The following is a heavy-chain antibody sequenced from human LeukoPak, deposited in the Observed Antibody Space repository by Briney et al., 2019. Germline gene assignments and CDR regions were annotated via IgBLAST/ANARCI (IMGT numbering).Heavy chain of an antibody. V-gene: IGHV3-20*04. D-gene: IGHD3-10*01. CDR2: INWNGGST. Sequence: PGGSLRLSCAASRLTFDDYGMSWVRHAPGKGLERVSGINWNGGSTGYVDSVKGRFTISRDNAKNSLYLQMNSLRAEDTALYYCARNTRSTEYYYGSGSYYSYYFDYWGQGTLVTVSS. J-gene: IGHJ4*02. CDR3: ARNTRSTEYYYGSGSYYSYYFDY. CDR1: RLTFDDYG.